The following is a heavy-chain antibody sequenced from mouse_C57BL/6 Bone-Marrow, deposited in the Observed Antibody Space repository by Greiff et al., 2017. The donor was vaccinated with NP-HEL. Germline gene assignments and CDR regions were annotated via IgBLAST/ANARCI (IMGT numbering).Heavy chain of an antibody. J-gene: IGHJ1*03. Sequence: VKLMESGPGLVQPSQSLSITCTVSGFSLTSYGVHWVRQSPGKGLEWLGVIWRGGSTDYNAAFMSRLSITKDNSKSQVFFKMNSLQADDTAIYYCAKKYYGSSYDWYFDVWGTGTTVTVSS. CDR3: AKKYYGSSYDWYFDV. CDR1: GFSLTSYG. V-gene: IGHV2-5*01. D-gene: IGHD1-1*01. CDR2: IWRGGST.